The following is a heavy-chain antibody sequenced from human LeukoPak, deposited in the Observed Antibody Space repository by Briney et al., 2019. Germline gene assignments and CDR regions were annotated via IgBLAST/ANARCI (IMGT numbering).Heavy chain of an antibody. CDR1: GYTFTGYY. J-gene: IGHJ4*02. D-gene: IGHD3-22*01. CDR2: INPNSGGT. Sequence: ASVKVSCKASGYTFTGYYMHWVRQAPGQGLEWMGWINPNSGGTNYAQKFQGRVTMTRDTSISTAHMELSRLRSDDTAVYYCASPLSYYDSSGYDYWGQGTLVTVSS. CDR3: ASPLSYYDSSGYDY. V-gene: IGHV1-2*02.